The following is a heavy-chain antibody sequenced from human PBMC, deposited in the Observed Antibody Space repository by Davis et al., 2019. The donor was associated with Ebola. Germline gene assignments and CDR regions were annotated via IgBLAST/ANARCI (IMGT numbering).Heavy chain of an antibody. J-gene: IGHJ5*02. V-gene: IGHV4-39*07. CDR1: GGSISSSSYY. D-gene: IGHD3-10*01. CDR2: IYYRGST. CDR3: ARAVALSGELDP. Sequence: MPSETLSLTCTVSGGSISSSSYYWGWIRQPPGEGLQWIGSIYYRGSTYYNPSLKSRVTISVDKSKNQFSLKLSSVTAADTAVYYCARAVALSGELDPWDQGTLVTVSS.